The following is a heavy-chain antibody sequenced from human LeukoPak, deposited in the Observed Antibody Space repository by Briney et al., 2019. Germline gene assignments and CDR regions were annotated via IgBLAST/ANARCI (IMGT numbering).Heavy chain of an antibody. J-gene: IGHJ6*02. CDR3: ARDFCTGCNYYFYGMDV. CDR2: ISRDSANI. Sequence: GRSLRLSCAASGFTFDDYVMHWVRQAPGRGLEWVSGISRDSANIGYADSAKGRFTISRDNAKNSLYLQMNSLTTEDTALYYCARDFCTGCNYYFYGMDVWGRGTTVTVSS. V-gene: IGHV3-9*01. D-gene: IGHD2-2*01. CDR1: GFTFDDYV.